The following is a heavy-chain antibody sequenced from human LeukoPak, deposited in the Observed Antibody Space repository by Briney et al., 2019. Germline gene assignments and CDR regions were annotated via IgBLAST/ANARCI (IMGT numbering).Heavy chain of an antibody. CDR1: GDSVSSKSAG. CDR3: ARGWLQSGFDY. V-gene: IGHV6-1*01. Sequence: SQTLSLTCDISGDSVSSKSAGWNWIRQSPSRGLEWLGRTYYNSKWYNDYAVSVKSRMTINPDTSKNQFSLQLNSVTPEDTAVYYCARGWLQSGFDYWGQGSLVTVSS. CDR2: TYYNSKWYN. J-gene: IGHJ4*02. D-gene: IGHD5-24*01.